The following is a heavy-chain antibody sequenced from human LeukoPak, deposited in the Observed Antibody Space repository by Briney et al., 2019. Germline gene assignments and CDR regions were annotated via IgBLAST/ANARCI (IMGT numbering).Heavy chain of an antibody. D-gene: IGHD1-26*01. CDR2: INPNSGDT. J-gene: IGHJ5*02. Sequence: ASVKVSCKASGYTFTNFYLHWVRQAPGQGLEWMGWINPNSGDTNYAQKFQDRVTMTRDKSITTAYMELTRLRSDDTAVYYCARDVGITEAWFDPWGQGTLVTVSS. CDR3: ARDVGITEAWFDP. V-gene: IGHV1-2*02. CDR1: GYTFTNFY.